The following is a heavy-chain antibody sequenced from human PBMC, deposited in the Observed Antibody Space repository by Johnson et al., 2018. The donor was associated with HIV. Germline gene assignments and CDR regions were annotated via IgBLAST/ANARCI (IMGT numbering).Heavy chain of an antibody. CDR2: IYNDGSRT. Sequence: EVQLVESGGGLVQPGGSLRLSCAASGFTFSSYGMHWVRQVPGKRPVWVARIYNDGSRTTYADSVRGRFTISRDNAKYTVDLQMNSLRAEDTAVYYCARSPRAAEGAFDIWGQGTMVTVSS. CDR1: GFTFSSYG. CDR3: ARSPRAAEGAFDI. J-gene: IGHJ3*02. V-gene: IGHV3-74*02. D-gene: IGHD6-13*01.